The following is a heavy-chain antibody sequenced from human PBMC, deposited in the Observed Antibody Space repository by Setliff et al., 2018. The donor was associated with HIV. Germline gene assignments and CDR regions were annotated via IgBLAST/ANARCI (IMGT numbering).Heavy chain of an antibody. D-gene: IGHD2-2*01. CDR3: ARVYCSIASCDNEYYFDY. J-gene: IGHJ4*02. CDR1: GGTVNSYA. CDR2: IIPIFGTA. V-gene: IGHV1-69*05. Sequence: SVKVSCKAFGGTVNSYAISWVRQAPGQGLEWMGGIIPIFGTANYAQKFQGRVTITSDTSTSTVFLDLSSLTSDDTAVYFCARVYCSIASCDNEYYFDYWGQGTLVTSPQ.